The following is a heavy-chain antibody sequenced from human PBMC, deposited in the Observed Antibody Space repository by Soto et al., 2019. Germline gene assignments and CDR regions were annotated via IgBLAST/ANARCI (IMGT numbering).Heavy chain of an antibody. CDR3: ARTLGYCSGGSCSTAGTRRNYYYYYMDV. D-gene: IGHD2-15*01. V-gene: IGHV4-34*01. CDR1: GGSFSGYY. CDR2: INHSGST. Sequence: SETLSLTCAVYGGSFSGYYWSWIRQPPGKGLEWIGEINHSGSTNYNPSLKSRVTISVDTSKNQFSLTLSSVTAADTAVYYCARTLGYCSGGSCSTAGTRRNYYYYYMDVWGKGTTVTVSS. J-gene: IGHJ6*03.